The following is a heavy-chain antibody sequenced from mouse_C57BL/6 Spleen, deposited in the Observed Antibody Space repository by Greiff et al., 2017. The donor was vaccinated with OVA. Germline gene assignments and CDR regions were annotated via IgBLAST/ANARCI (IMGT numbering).Heavy chain of an antibody. J-gene: IGHJ2*01. Sequence: VKLVESGTELVKPGASVKLSCKASGYTFTSYWMHWVKQRPGQGLEWIGNINPSNGGTNYNEKFKSKATLTVDKSSSTAYMQLSSLTSEDSAVYYCALAYYSNLYYFDYWGQGTTLTVSS. CDR1: GYTFTSYW. CDR3: ALAYYSNLYYFDY. V-gene: IGHV1-53*01. D-gene: IGHD2-5*01. CDR2: INPSNGGT.